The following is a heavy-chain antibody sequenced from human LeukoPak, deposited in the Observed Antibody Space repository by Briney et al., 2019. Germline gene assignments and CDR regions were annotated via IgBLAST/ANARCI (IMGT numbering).Heavy chain of an antibody. CDR1: GFTFSDND. J-gene: IGHJ4*02. CDR2: LYSGGIT. V-gene: IGHV3-66*01. D-gene: IGHD5/OR15-5a*01. CDR3: ASKYGTSVFLDY. Sequence: GGSLRLSCAASGFTFSDNDMSWVRQAPGKGLEWVSVLYSGGITYYADSVKGRFTVSRDNSKNTMFLQMNSLTIEDTAVYYCASKYGTSVFLDYWGQGTLVTVSS.